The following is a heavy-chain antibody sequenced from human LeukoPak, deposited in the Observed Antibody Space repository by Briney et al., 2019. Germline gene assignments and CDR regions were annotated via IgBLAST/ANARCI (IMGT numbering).Heavy chain of an antibody. Sequence: VASVKVSCKASGYTFTGYYMHWVRQAPGQGLEWMGWINPNSGGTNYAQKFQGRVTMTRDTSISTAYMELSRLRSDDTAVYYCARWYYYGSGSYYKKGWNYWGQGTLVTVSS. D-gene: IGHD3-10*01. J-gene: IGHJ4*02. CDR1: GYTFTGYY. CDR2: INPNSGGT. V-gene: IGHV1-2*02. CDR3: ARWYYYGSGSYYKKGWNY.